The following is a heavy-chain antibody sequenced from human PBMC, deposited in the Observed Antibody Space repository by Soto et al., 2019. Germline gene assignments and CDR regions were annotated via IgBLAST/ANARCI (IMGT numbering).Heavy chain of an antibody. Sequence: QVQLVESGGGVVQPGRSLRLSCAASGFTFSSYVMHWVRQTPGRGLEWVAFISHDGNNKYYADSVKGRFTISRDNSENTLYLQMDSLRAEDTAVYYCARDDEGGSDSDLGYWGQGTLVTVSS. J-gene: IGHJ4*02. CDR1: GFTFSSYV. D-gene: IGHD1-26*01. CDR2: ISHDGNNK. CDR3: ARDDEGGSDSDLGY. V-gene: IGHV3-30-3*01.